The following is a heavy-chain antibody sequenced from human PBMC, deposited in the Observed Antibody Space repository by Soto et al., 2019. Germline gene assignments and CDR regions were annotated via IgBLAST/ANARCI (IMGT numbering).Heavy chain of an antibody. V-gene: IGHV5-51*01. J-gene: IGHJ4*02. CDR3: ARKPRYCSSTSCYIFGY. CDR1: GYIFTSYW. D-gene: IGHD2-2*02. Sequence: VESLKISCKGSGYIFTSYWICCFLQMPVKVLEWMGIIYPGDSDTRYSPSFQGQVTISADKSISTAYLQWSSLKASDTAMYYCARKPRYCSSTSCYIFGYWGQGTLVTVSS. CDR2: IYPGDSDT.